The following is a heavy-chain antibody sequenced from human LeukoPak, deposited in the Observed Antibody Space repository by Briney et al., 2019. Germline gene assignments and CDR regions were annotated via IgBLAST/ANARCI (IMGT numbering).Heavy chain of an antibody. J-gene: IGHJ4*02. Sequence: PSETLSLTCTVSGVSMSSYFWSWIRQPPGKGLEWIGYIYHSGSSHYNPSLKSRVTMSVDTSKNQFSLKLSSVTAADTAVYYCARNVRGGSTYLDYWGQGTLVTVSS. CDR3: ARNVRGGSTYLDY. CDR2: IYHSGSS. D-gene: IGHD3-16*01. CDR1: GVSMSSYF. V-gene: IGHV4-59*12.